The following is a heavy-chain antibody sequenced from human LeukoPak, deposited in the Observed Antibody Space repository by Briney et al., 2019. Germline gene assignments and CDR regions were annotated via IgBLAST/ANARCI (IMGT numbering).Heavy chain of an antibody. J-gene: IGHJ3*02. CDR1: GDSVSSNSAA. Sequence: SQTLSLTCAISGDSVSSNSAAWNLIRQSPSSGLGWLGRTYYRAKWYNDYARSLKSRIIINPDTSKNQFSLQLNSVTPEDTAVYYCARSVGDIDIWGQGTMVTVSS. V-gene: IGHV6-1*01. CDR3: ARSVGDIDI. D-gene: IGHD1-26*01. CDR2: TYYRAKWYN.